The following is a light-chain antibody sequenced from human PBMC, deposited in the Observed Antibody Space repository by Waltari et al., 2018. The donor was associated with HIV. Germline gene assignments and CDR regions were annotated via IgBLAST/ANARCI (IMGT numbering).Light chain of an antibody. CDR3: QTWDSSSVV. J-gene: IGLJ3*02. CDR2: QDT. CDR1: NLGEKF. Sequence: SYDLTQPPSLSVSPGQTANITCSWDNLGEKFTSWYHQKPGHSPVLVIYQDTKRPSVVPERFSGANSGITATLTISGTQSMDEADYYCQTWDSSSVVFGGGTKLTVL. V-gene: IGLV3-1*01.